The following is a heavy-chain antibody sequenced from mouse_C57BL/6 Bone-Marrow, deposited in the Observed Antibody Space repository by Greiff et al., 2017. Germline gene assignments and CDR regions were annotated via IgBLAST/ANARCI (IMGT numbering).Heavy chain of an antibody. CDR3: ARWENYYAMDD. V-gene: IGHV1-26*01. CDR2: INPNNGGT. J-gene: IGHJ4*01. D-gene: IGHD4-1*01. CDR1: GYTFTDYY. Sequence: EVQLQQSGPELVKPGASVKISCKASGYTFTDYYMNWVKQSHGKSLEWIGDINPNNGGTSYNQKFKGKATLTVDKSSSTAYMELRSLTSEDSAVYYGARWENYYAMDDWGKGTSATVPS.